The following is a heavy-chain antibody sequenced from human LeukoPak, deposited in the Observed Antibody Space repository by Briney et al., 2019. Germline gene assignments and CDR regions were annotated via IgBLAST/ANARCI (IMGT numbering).Heavy chain of an antibody. CDR3: ARGETIVGAYYFDY. CDR2: IYYSGST. V-gene: IGHV4-39*01. CDR1: GGSISSSSYY. J-gene: IGHJ4*02. Sequence: TTSETLSLTCTVSGGSISSSSYYWGWIRQPPGKGLEWIGSIYYSGSTYYNPSLKSRVTISVDTSKNQFSLKLSSVTAADTAVYYCARGETIVGAYYFDYWGQGTLVTVSS. D-gene: IGHD1-26*01.